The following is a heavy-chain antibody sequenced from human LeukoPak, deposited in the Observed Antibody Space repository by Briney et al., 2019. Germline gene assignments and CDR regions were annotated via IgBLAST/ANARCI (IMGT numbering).Heavy chain of an antibody. CDR3: TREEGGYSDY. CDR1: GFTFGDYA. Sequence: GGSLRLSCTGSGFTFGDYAMSWVRQAPGKGLEWVGFIRSKAYGGTTEYAASVKGRFTISRDDSKSIAYLQMNSLKTEDTAEYYCTREEGGYSDYWGQGTLVTVSS. D-gene: IGHD5-12*01. CDR2: IRSKAYGGTT. J-gene: IGHJ4*02. V-gene: IGHV3-49*04.